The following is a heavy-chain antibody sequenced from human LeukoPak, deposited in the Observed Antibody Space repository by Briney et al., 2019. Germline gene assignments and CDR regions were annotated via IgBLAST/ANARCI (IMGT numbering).Heavy chain of an antibody. CDR3: ARVDGKSIAAAGGFDY. Sequence: GASVKVSCKASGYTFTSYGISWVRQAPGQGLEWMGWISAYNGNTNYAQKLQGRVTMTTDTSTSTAYMELRSLRSDDTAVYYCARVDGKSIAAAGGFDYWGQGTLVTVSS. D-gene: IGHD6-13*01. J-gene: IGHJ4*02. CDR2: ISAYNGNT. CDR1: GYTFTSYG. V-gene: IGHV1-18*01.